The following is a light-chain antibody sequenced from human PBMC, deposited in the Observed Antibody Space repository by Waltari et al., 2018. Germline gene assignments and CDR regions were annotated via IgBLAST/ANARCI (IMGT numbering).Light chain of an antibody. CDR2: SNN. Sequence: QSVLTQPPSAPGTPGPRVAISCSGSSSTIGSNTVNWYQQVPGTAPKLLIFSNNQRPSGVPDRFSGSKSGTSASLAISGLHSEDEADYYCAAWDDSLNGLNVFGSGTRVTVL. J-gene: IGLJ6*01. CDR1: SSTIGSNT. CDR3: AAWDDSLNGLNV. V-gene: IGLV1-44*01.